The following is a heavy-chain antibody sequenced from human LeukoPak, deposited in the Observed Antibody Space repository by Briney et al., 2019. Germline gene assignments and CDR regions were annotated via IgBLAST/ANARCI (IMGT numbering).Heavy chain of an antibody. J-gene: IGHJ6*03. V-gene: IGHV3-20*04. D-gene: IGHD6-19*01. Sequence: PGGSLRLSCAASGFTFDHYGKSLVRQAPGKGLEWVSGINWNGGSTGYADSVKGRFTISRDNAKNSLYLQLNSLRAEDTAVYYCARAPAGPHYFYYYMDVWGKGATVTVSS. CDR2: INWNGGST. CDR3: ARAPAGPHYFYYYMDV. CDR1: GFTFDHYG.